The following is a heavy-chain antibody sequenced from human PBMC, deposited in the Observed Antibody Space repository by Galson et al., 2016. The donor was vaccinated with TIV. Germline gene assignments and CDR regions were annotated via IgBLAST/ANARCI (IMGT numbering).Heavy chain of an antibody. CDR1: GHTFTSYD. V-gene: IGHV1-69*13. CDR2: IIPIFGTA. CDR3: ARRSAAITIFGVDYYYGMDV. D-gene: IGHD3-3*01. J-gene: IGHJ6*02. Sequence: SVKVSCKASGHTFTSYDMNWVRQAPGQGLEWMGGIIPIFGTANYAQKFQGRVTITADESTSTAYMELSSLRSEDTAVYYCARRSAAITIFGVDYYYGMDVWGQGTTVTVSS.